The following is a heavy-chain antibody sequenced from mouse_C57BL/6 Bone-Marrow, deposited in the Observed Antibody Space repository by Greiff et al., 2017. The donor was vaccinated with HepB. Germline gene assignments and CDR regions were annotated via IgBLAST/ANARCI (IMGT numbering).Heavy chain of an antibody. CDR1: GYTFTSYW. J-gene: IGHJ1*03. V-gene: IGHV1-55*01. Sequence: VQLQQPGAELVKPGASVKMSCKASGYTFTSYWITWVKQRPGQGLEWIGDIYPGSGSTNYNEKFKSKATLTVDTSSSTAYMQLSSLTSEDSAVYYCARSGTTVVAWDVWGTGTTVTVSS. CDR2: IYPGSGST. D-gene: IGHD1-1*01. CDR3: ARSGTTVVAWDV.